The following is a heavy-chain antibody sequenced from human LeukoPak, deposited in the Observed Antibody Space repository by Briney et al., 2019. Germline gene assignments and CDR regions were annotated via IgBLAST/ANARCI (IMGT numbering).Heavy chain of an antibody. CDR2: ISTSNVNT. D-gene: IGHD1-1*01. CDR1: GYAFSSQN. V-gene: IGHV1-18*01. J-gene: IGHJ2*01. Sequence: ASVTVSCKASGYAFSSQNINWVRQAPGQGLEWMGWISTSNVNTNYAQKFQGRVTMTTDTSTSTAYMEVRNLRSDDTAVYYCARRYFWYLDLWGRGTPVTVSS. CDR3: ARRYFWYLDL.